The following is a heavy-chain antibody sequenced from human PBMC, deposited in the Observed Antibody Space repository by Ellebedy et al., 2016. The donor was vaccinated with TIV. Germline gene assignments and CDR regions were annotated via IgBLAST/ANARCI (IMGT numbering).Heavy chain of an antibody. D-gene: IGHD6-19*01. V-gene: IGHV3-30-3*01. J-gene: IGHJ3*01. Sequence: GESLKISCAASGFTFSRYAMHWVRQAPGKGLEWVAVISYDGSNYYYADSVKGRFTISRHKSKNTLYLEMNSLRAEDTAVYFCARADHRDSSDTFDVWGQGTMVTVSS. CDR2: ISYDGSNY. CDR3: ARADHRDSSDTFDV. CDR1: GFTFSRYA.